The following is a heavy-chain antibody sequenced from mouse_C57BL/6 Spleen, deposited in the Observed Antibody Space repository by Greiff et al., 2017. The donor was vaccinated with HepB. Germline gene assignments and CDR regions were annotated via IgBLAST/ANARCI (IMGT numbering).Heavy chain of an antibody. CDR1: GFTFSSYA. Sequence: EVQLMESGGGLVKPGGSLKLSCAASGFTFSSYAMSWVRQTPEKRLEWVATISDGGSYTYYPDNVKGRFTISRDNAKNNLYLQMSHLKSEDTAMYYCARDHGGWFAYWGQGTLVTVSA. J-gene: IGHJ3*01. V-gene: IGHV5-4*01. CDR2: ISDGGSYT. CDR3: ARDHGGWFAY.